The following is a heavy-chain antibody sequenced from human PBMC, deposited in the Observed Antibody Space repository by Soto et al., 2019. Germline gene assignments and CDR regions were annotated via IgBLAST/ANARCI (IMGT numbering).Heavy chain of an antibody. J-gene: IGHJ4*02. V-gene: IGHV1-18*01. CDR1: GYTFTTYG. Sequence: QAQMVQSGAEVKKPGASVKVSCRTSGYTFTTYGVSWVRQAPGQGLEWMGWISGYNGDITYAERLQGRLTMTTDTSTSTAYMELRSRRPEDTAVYYCARDVGLLRLCSDASCYLDDWGQGTLVTVSS. CDR3: ARDVGLLRLCSDASCYLDD. CDR2: ISGYNGDI. D-gene: IGHD2-21*01.